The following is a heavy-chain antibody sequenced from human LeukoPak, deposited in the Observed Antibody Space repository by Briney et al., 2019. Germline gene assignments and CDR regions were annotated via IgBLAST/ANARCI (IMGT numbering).Heavy chain of an antibody. D-gene: IGHD3-10*01. CDR3: ARGSLWFGELLYGFDP. Sequence: GASVKVSCKASGGTFSSYAISWVRQAPGQGLEWMGGIIPIFGTANYAQKFQGRVTITADESTSTAYMELSSLRSEDTAVYYCARGSLWFGELLYGFDPWGQGTLVTVSS. J-gene: IGHJ5*02. V-gene: IGHV1-69*13. CDR2: IIPIFGTA. CDR1: GGTFSSYA.